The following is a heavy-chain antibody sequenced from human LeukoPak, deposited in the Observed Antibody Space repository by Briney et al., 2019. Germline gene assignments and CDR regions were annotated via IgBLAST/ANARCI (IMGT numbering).Heavy chain of an antibody. V-gene: IGHV3-9*01. D-gene: IGHD5-24*01. CDR2: ISWNSGSI. CDR3: TRVGYIDEGIDY. Sequence: GRSLRLSCAASGFTFDDYAMHWVRQAPGKGLEWVSGISWNSGSIGYADSVKGRSTISRDNAKNSLYLQMNSLRAEDTAIYYCTRVGYIDEGIDYWGQGTLVTVSS. J-gene: IGHJ4*02. CDR1: GFTFDDYA.